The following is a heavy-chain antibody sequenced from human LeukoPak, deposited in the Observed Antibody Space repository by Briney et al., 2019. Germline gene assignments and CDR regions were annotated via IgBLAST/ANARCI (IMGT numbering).Heavy chain of an antibody. J-gene: IGHJ4*02. CDR3: ATNDYGASDY. CDR1: GFTFSIYG. Sequence: GGSLRLSCAASGFTFSIYGTHWVRQAPGKGLEWVAVIANDGKTTYYADSVKGRFTISRDNAKNSLYLQMNSLRAEDTAVFYCATNDYGASDYWGQGTLVTVSS. V-gene: IGHV3-30*03. D-gene: IGHD4-17*01. CDR2: IANDGKTT.